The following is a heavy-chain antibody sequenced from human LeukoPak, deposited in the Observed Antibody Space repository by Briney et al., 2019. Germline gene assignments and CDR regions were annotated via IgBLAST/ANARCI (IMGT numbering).Heavy chain of an antibody. V-gene: IGHV3-23*01. CDR1: GLTFSSYA. CDR2: ISGSGGST. Sequence: GGPLRLSCAASGLTFSSYAMSWVRQAPGKGLEWVSAISGSGGSTYYADSVKGRFTISRDNSKNTLYLQMNSLRAEDTAVYYCAKRKPRIAVAGPLNYWGQGTLVTVSS. J-gene: IGHJ4*02. CDR3: AKRKPRIAVAGPLNY. D-gene: IGHD6-19*01.